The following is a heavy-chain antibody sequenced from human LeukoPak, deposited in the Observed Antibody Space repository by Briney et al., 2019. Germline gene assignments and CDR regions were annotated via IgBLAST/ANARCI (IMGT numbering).Heavy chain of an antibody. CDR1: GFTFSSYA. V-gene: IGHV3-64D*09. Sequence: SGGSLRLSCSASGFTFSSYAMHWVRQAPGKGLEYVSAISSNGGSTYYADSVKGRFTISRDNSKNTLYLQMSSLRAEDTAFYYCVKDRLMVWGLMSSYLDYWGQGTLVTVSS. J-gene: IGHJ4*02. CDR3: VKDRLMVWGLMSSYLDY. D-gene: IGHD3-10*01. CDR2: ISSNGGST.